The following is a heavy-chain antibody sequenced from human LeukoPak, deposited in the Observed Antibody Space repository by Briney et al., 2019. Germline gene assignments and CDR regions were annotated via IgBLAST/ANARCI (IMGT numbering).Heavy chain of an antibody. D-gene: IGHD3-22*01. CDR1: GGSISSGGYY. V-gene: IGHV4-31*03. CDR2: IYYSGST. CDR3: ARGSEYYDSSGYLDY. Sequence: SETLSLTYTVSGGSISSGGYYWSWIRQHPGRGLEWIGYIYYSGSTYYNPSLKSRVTISVDTSKNQFSLKLSSVTAADTAVYYCARGSEYYDSSGYLDYWGQGTLVTVSS. J-gene: IGHJ4*02.